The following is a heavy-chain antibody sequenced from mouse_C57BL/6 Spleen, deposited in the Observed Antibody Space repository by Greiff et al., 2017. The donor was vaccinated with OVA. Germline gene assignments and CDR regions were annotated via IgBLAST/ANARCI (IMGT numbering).Heavy chain of an antibody. CDR3: AREADIHAMDY. CDR1: GYTFTDYN. Sequence: VQLQQSGPELVKPGASVKIPCKASGYTFTDYNMDWVKQSHGKSLEWIGDINPNNGGTIYNQKFKGKATLTVDKSSSTAYMERRSLTAEDTTVYYCAREADIHAMDYWGQGTSVTVSA. V-gene: IGHV1-18*01. J-gene: IGHJ4*01. CDR2: INPNNGGT. D-gene: IGHD3-3*01.